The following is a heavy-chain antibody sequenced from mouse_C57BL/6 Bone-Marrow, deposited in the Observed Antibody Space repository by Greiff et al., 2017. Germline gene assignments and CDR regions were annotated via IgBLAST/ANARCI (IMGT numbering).Heavy chain of an antibody. CDR3: ARDYYGSSYWYFDV. D-gene: IGHD1-1*01. Sequence: EVKLVESGGGLVQPGGSLRLSCATSGFTFSDFYMAWVRQPPGKRLEWIAASRNKANDYTTEYSASVKGRFIVSRDTSQSILYLQMNALRAEDTAIYYCARDYYGSSYWYFDVWGAGTTVTVSS. J-gene: IGHJ1*01. CDR2: SRNKANDYTT. V-gene: IGHV7-1*02. CDR1: GFTFSDFY.